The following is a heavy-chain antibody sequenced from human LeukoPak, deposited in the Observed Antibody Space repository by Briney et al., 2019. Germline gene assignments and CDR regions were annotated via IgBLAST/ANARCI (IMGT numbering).Heavy chain of an antibody. CDR3: TKDRIGKNHGDYDSLDY. V-gene: IGHV3-9*01. CDR1: GFTFDDYA. Sequence: GGSLRLSCAASGFTFDDYAMHWVRQAPGKGLEWVSGVSWDSAGIGYADSVKGRFTISRDNAKNSLYLQMNSPTAGDTAFYCCTKDRIGKNHGDYDSLDYWGQGTLVTVSS. CDR2: VSWDSAGI. D-gene: IGHD4-17*01. J-gene: IGHJ4*02.